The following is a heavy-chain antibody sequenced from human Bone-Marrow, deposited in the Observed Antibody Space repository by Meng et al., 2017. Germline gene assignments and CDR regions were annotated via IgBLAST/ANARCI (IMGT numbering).Heavy chain of an antibody. D-gene: IGHD1-26*01. V-gene: IGHV4-31*01. Sequence: QGQTQASGPGLVKPSQTLSLTCTVSGGSISSGGYYWSWIRQHPGKGLEWIGYIYYSGSTYYNPSLKSLVTISVDTSKNQFSLKLSSVTAADTAVYYCARVGYSGSRVTSYYFDYWGQGTLVTVSS. CDR3: ARVGYSGSRVTSYYFDY. CDR2: IYYSGST. CDR1: GGSISSGGYY. J-gene: IGHJ4*02.